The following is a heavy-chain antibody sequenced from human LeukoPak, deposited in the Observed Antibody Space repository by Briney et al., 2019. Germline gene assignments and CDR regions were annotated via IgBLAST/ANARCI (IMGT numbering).Heavy chain of an antibody. V-gene: IGHV4-34*01. CDR1: GGSFSGCY. J-gene: IGHJ4*02. Sequence: SETLSLTCAVYGGSFSGCYWSWIRQPPGKGLEWIGEINHSGSTNYNPSLKSRVTISVDTSKNQFSLKLSSVTAADTAVYYCARTRGRTRYSSSPPCDYWGQGTLVTVSS. D-gene: IGHD6-13*01. CDR3: ARTRGRTRYSSSPPCDY. CDR2: INHSGST.